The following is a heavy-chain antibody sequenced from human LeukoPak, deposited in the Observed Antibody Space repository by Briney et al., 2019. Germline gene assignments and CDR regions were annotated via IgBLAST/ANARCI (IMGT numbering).Heavy chain of an antibody. J-gene: IGHJ4*02. CDR3: ARRFDS. Sequence: GGSLRLSCAASGFTFSNYNMNWVRQAPGKGLEWVSHITTSSTIYYADSVKGRFTISRDNAKNSLYLQMNSLRDEDTAVYYCARRFDSWGQGTLVTVSS. CDR2: ITTSSTI. CDR1: GFTFSNYN. V-gene: IGHV3-48*02.